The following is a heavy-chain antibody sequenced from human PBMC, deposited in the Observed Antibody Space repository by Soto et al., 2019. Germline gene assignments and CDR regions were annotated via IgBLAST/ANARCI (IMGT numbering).Heavy chain of an antibody. CDR1: GYTFTSYY. CDR2: IIPIFGTA. D-gene: IGHD2-15*01. Sequence: VKVSCKASGYTFTSYYRHWVRQAPGQGLEWMGGIIPIFGTANYAQKFQGRVTITADESTSTAYMELSSLRSEDTAVYYCARSSGVVAATPRFDPWGQGTLVTVSS. CDR3: ARSSGVVAATPRFDP. J-gene: IGHJ5*02. V-gene: IGHV1-69*13.